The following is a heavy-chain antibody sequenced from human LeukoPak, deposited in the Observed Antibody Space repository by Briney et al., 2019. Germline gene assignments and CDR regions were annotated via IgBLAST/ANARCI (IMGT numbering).Heavy chain of an antibody. D-gene: IGHD3-22*01. CDR3: AELGITMIRGV. CDR2: ISSSGSTI. J-gene: IGHJ6*04. V-gene: IGHV3-48*03. CDR1: GFTFSSYE. Sequence: GGSLRLSCAASGFTFSSYEMNWVRQAPGKGLEWVSYISSSGSTIYYADSVKGRFTISRDNAKNSLYLQMNSLRAEDTAVYYCAELGITMIRGVWGKWTTVTISS.